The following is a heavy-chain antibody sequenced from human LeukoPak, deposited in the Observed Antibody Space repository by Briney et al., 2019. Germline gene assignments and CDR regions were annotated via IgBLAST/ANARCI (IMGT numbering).Heavy chain of an antibody. CDR1: GGTFSSCA. D-gene: IGHD3-22*01. J-gene: IGHJ5*02. CDR2: IIPIFGTA. Sequence: SVKVYCKASGGTFSSCAISWVRQAPGQGLEWMGGIIPIFGTANYAQKFQGRVTITTDESTSTAYMELSSLRSEDTAVYYCARDRLDSSGYYYEMGFDPWGQGTLVTVSS. CDR3: ARDRLDSSGYYYEMGFDP. V-gene: IGHV1-69*05.